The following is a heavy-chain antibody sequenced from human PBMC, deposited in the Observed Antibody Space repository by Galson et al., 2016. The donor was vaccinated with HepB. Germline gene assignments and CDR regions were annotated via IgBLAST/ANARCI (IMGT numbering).Heavy chain of an antibody. J-gene: IGHJ1*01. CDR3: ANVFWSDSSEGPLRH. D-gene: IGHD3-3*01. V-gene: IGHV3-23*01. Sequence: SLRLSCAASGISFSNYAMSWVRQAPGKGLEGVSVISGTGGSTYYADSVKGRFTISRDNSKDTLYLQMNSLRPDDTAVYFCANVFWSDSSEGPLRHWGQGTLVSVSS. CDR1: GISFSNYA. CDR2: ISGTGGST.